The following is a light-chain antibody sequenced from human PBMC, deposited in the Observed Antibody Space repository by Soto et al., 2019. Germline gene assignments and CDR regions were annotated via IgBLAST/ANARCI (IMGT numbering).Light chain of an antibody. Sequence: IKLKQSPSSLSASVGDRVTITCRASQDISSYLAWYQQKPGKAPTLLIYAASTLQSGVPSRFSGSGFGTDFTLTISSLQAEDFASYYCQQLRSYPSTLGGGTNVDIK. CDR3: QQLRSYPST. CDR1: QDISSY. V-gene: IGKV1-9*01. CDR2: AAS. J-gene: IGKJ4*01.